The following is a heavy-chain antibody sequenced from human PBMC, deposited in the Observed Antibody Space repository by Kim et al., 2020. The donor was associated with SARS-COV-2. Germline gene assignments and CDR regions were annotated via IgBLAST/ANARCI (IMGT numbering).Heavy chain of an antibody. D-gene: IGHD5-12*01. CDR3: AKELSGYDSPDYFDY. J-gene: IGHJ4*02. Sequence: GGSLRLSCAASGFTFSSYTMSWVRQAPGKGLEWVSAISGSGGSTYYADSVKGRFTISRDNSKNTLYLQMNSLRAEDTAVYYCAKELSGYDSPDYFDYWGQGTLVTVSS. V-gene: IGHV3-23*01. CDR2: ISGSGGST. CDR1: GFTFSSYT.